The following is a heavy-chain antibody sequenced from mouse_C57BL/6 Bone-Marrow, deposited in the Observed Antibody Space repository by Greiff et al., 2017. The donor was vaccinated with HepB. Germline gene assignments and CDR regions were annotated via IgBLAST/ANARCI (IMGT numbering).Heavy chain of an antibody. V-gene: IGHV1-22*01. J-gene: IGHJ1*03. Sequence: EVQLQESGPELVKPGASVKMSCKASGYTFTDYNMHWVKQSHGKSLEWIGYINPNNGGTSYNQKFKGKATLTVNKSSSTAYMELRSLTSEDSAVYYCARRLGPYWYFDVWGTGTTVTVSS. CDR1: GYTFTDYN. CDR3: ARRLGPYWYFDV. CDR2: INPNNGGT. D-gene: IGHD1-2*01.